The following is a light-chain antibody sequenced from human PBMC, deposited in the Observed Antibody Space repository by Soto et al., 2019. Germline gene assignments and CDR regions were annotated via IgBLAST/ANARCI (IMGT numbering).Light chain of an antibody. J-gene: IGKJ4*01. V-gene: IGKV1-5*01. Sequence: DIQMTQSPSTLSASVGDRVTITCRASQSISSWLAWYQQKPGKAPKLLIYDASSLESGVPSRFSGSGSGTECTLTIRSLQPDDFATYYCQQYNSYSALTFGGGTKVEIK. CDR2: DAS. CDR3: QQYNSYSALT. CDR1: QSISSW.